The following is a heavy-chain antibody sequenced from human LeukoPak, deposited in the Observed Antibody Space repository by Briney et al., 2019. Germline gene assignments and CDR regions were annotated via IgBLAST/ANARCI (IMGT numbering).Heavy chain of an antibody. CDR3: AKDDNRNYDFWSGYSTHDAFDI. Sequence: QTGGSLRLSCAASGFTFSSYAMSWVRQAPGKGLEWVSAISGSGGSTYYADSVKGRFTISRDNSKNTLYLQMNSLRAEDTAVYYCAKDDNRNYDFWSGYSTHDAFDIWGQGTMVTVSS. CDR1: GFTFSSYA. V-gene: IGHV3-23*01. CDR2: ISGSGGST. D-gene: IGHD3-3*01. J-gene: IGHJ3*02.